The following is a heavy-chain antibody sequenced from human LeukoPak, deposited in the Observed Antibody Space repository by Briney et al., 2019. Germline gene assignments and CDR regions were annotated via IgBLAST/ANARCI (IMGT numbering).Heavy chain of an antibody. Sequence: PSETLSLTCAVSGGSISSGGYSWSWIRQPPGKGLEWIGYIYHSGSTYYNPSLKSRVTISVDRSKNQFSLKLSSVTAADTAVYYCARGGNWDAFDIWGQGTMVTVSS. CDR2: IYHSGST. J-gene: IGHJ3*02. CDR3: ARGGNWDAFDI. D-gene: IGHD1-20*01. CDR1: GGSISSGGYS. V-gene: IGHV4-30-2*01.